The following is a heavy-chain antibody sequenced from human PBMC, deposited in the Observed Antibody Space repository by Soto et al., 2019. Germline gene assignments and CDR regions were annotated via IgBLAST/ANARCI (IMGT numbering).Heavy chain of an antibody. D-gene: IGHD6-6*01. V-gene: IGHV5-10-1*01. CDR3: ARHSPIAARRVAHADWFDL. CDR2: IDPSDSYT. J-gene: IGHJ5*02. Sequence: PGESLKISCKGSGYSFTSYWISWVRQMPGKGLEWMGRIDPSDSYTNYSPSFQGHVTISADKSISTAYLQWSSLKASDTAMYYCARHSPIAARRVAHADWFDLWGQGTLVTVSS. CDR1: GYSFTSYW.